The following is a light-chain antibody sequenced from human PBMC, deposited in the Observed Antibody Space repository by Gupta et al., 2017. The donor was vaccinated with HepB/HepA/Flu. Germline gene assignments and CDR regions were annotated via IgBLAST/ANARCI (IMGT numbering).Light chain of an antibody. Sequence: GSASVGDRVTITCRASKDIRTSLAWYQQKPEKAPKLVIHAVSTRRSGVPSRFSGRGSRTDFTLTSSSLQPEDFATYCCQRAKNFPWTFGHGTKVEIK. CDR2: AVS. CDR1: KDIRTS. V-gene: IGKV1-12*01. J-gene: IGKJ1*01. CDR3: QRAKNFPWT.